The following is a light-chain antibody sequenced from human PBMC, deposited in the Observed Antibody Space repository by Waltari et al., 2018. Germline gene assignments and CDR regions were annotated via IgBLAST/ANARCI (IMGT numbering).Light chain of an antibody. V-gene: IGKV3-20*01. J-gene: IGKJ4*01. CDR1: QSVSSSY. CDR3: QQYGSSPLT. Sequence: RATLSCRASQSVSSSYLAWYQQKPGQAPRLLIYGASSRATGIPDRFSGSGSGTDFTLTISRLEPEDFAVYYCQQYGSSPLTFGGGTKVEIK. CDR2: GAS.